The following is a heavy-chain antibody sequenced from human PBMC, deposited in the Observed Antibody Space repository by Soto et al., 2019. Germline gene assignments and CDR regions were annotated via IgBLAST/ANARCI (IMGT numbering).Heavy chain of an antibody. D-gene: IGHD6-6*01. J-gene: IGHJ6*02. CDR2: ISGSGFST. CDR1: GFTFNTYA. CDR3: ASAYSSSFYYYYGMDV. Sequence: PVGSLRLSCAASGFTFNTYAMSWVRQAPGQGLEWVSAISGSGFSTYYADSVKGRFTISRDNSKNTLYLQMNSLRAEDTAVYYCASAYSSSFYYYYGMDVWGQGTTVTVSS. V-gene: IGHV3-23*01.